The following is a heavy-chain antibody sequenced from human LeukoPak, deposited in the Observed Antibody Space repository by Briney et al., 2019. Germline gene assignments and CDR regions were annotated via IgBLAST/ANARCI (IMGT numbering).Heavy chain of an antibody. V-gene: IGHV4-39*01. D-gene: IGHD6-25*01. CDR3: ARRFPAHYFDY. Sequence: SETLSLTCTVSGGSISSSSYYWGWIRQPPGKGLEWIGSIYYSGSTYYNPSLKSRVTISVDTSKNQFSLKLSSVTAADTAVYYCARRFPAHYFDYWGQGTLVIVSS. CDR1: GGSISSSSYY. J-gene: IGHJ4*02. CDR2: IYYSGST.